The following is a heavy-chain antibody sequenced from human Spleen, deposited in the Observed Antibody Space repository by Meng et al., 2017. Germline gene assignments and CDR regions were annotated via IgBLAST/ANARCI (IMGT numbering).Heavy chain of an antibody. J-gene: IGHJ5*02. CDR3: ARVKDYGGNLGWFDP. Sequence: ASVKVSCKTSGYTFTSYGISWVRQAPGQGLEWMGWISTYTGDTKYAQKVQGRVTMTRDKSTSTAYMELRSLRFDDTAVYYCARVKDYGGNLGWFDPWGQGTLVTVSS. CDR2: ISTYTGDT. V-gene: IGHV1-18*01. CDR1: GYTFTSYG. D-gene: IGHD4-23*01.